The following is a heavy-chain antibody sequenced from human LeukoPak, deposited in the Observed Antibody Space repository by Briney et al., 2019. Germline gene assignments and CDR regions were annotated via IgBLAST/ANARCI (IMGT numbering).Heavy chain of an antibody. J-gene: IGHJ3*02. CDR2: IYGGGST. V-gene: IGHV3-53*05. Sequence: SGGSLRLSCAASGFTVSSDAMSWVRRAPGRGLEWVSLIYGGGSTYYADSVKGRFTISRDNSKNSLYLQMNSLRTEDTALYYCAKLRVVPTDAFDIWGQGTMVTVSS. CDR3: AKLRVVPTDAFDI. CDR1: GFTVSSDA. D-gene: IGHD2-2*01.